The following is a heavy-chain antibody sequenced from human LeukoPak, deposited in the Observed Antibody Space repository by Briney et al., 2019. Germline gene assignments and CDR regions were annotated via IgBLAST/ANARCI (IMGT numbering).Heavy chain of an antibody. V-gene: IGHV3-30*02. D-gene: IGHD4-17*01. Sequence: GGSLRLSCAASGFTFSSYGMHWVRQAPGKGLERVAFIRYDGSNKYYADSVKGRFTISRDNSKNTLYLQMNSLRAEDTAVYYCAKDGGDYFPFDYWGQGTLVTVSS. J-gene: IGHJ4*02. CDR3: AKDGGDYFPFDY. CDR2: IRYDGSNK. CDR1: GFTFSSYG.